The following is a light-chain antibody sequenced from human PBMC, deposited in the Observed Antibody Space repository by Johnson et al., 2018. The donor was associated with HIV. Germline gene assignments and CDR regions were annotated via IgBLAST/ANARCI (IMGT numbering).Light chain of an antibody. CDR1: SSNIGNKY. CDR3: GTWDNSLNVYV. CDR2: ENT. Sequence: QSVLTQPPSVSAAPGQKVTISCSGSSSNIGNKYVSWYQQLPGTAPKLLIYENTKRPSGIPDRFSGSKSGTSATLGITGLQTGDEADYYCGTWDNSLNVYVFGTGTKVTVL. J-gene: IGLJ1*01. V-gene: IGLV1-51*02.